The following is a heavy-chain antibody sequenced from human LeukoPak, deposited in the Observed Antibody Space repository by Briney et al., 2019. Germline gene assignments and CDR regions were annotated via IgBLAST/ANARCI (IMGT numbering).Heavy chain of an antibody. CDR1: GGPFNSGGYY. J-gene: IGHJ4*02. V-gene: IGHV4-30-2*01. CDR3: ARSRYGDYHIDY. Sequence: SQTLSLTCTVSGGPFNSGGYYWSWIRQPPGKGLEWIGYIYHSGSTYYNPSLKSRVTISIDRSKDQFFLKLSSVTAADTAFYYRARSRYGDYHIDYWGQGTLVTVSS. CDR2: IYHSGST. D-gene: IGHD4-17*01.